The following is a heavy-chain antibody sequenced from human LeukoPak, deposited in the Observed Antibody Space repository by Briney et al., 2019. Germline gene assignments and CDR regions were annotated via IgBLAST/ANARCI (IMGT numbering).Heavy chain of an antibody. J-gene: IGHJ4*02. V-gene: IGHV4-39*07. D-gene: IGHD3-22*01. CDR3: ASLTPAINYFDTSGFYPEY. CDR1: GGSISSGGYY. CDR2: IYYSGST. Sequence: PSETLSLTCTVSGGSISSGGYYWGWIRQPPGKGLEWIGSIYYSGSTYYNPSLKSRVTISVDTSKNQFSLKLSSVTAADTAVFYCASLTPAINYFDTSGFYPEYWGQGTLVTVPS.